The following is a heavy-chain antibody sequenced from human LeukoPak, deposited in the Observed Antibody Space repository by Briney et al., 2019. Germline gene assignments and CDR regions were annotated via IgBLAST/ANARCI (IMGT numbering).Heavy chain of an antibody. Sequence: SETLSLTCTVSGGSISSDYWSWIRQPPGKGLEWIGYIYYIGSTNYNPSLKSRITISVDTSKSHFSLKLSSVTAADAAVYYCARVVGATGSSDYWGQGTLVTVSS. J-gene: IGHJ4*02. D-gene: IGHD1-26*01. CDR2: IYYIGST. CDR1: GGSISSDY. CDR3: ARVVGATGSSDY. V-gene: IGHV4-59*01.